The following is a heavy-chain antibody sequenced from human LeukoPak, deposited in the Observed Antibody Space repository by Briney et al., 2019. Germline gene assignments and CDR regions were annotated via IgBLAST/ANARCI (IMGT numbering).Heavy chain of an antibody. CDR3: ARDLTMTDAFDI. D-gene: IGHD5-24*01. J-gene: IGHJ3*02. CDR2: ISGSGGST. V-gene: IGHV3-23*01. Sequence: PGGSLRLSCAASGFTFSSYAMSWVRQAPGKGLEWVSAISGSGGSTYYADSVKGRFTISRDNCKHTLYLQMNSLRAEDTAVYYCARDLTMTDAFDIWGQGTMVTVSS. CDR1: GFTFSSYA.